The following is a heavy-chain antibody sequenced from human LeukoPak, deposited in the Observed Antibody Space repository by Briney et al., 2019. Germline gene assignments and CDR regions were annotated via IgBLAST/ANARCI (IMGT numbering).Heavy chain of an antibody. CDR2: INANSGGT. J-gene: IGHJ4*02. Sequence: ASVKVSCKASGNTFTGYYIHWVRQAPGQGLEWMAWINANSGGTNYAQKFQGRVTVTRDTSISTAYMELGRLRSDDTAVYYCARDQESGASGDHGNWGQGTLVTVSS. D-gene: IGHD7-27*01. CDR3: ARDQESGASGDHGN. CDR1: GNTFTGYY. V-gene: IGHV1-2*02.